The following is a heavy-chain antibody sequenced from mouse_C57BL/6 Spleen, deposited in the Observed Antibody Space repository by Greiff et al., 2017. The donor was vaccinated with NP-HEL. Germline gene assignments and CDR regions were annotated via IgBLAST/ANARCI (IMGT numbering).Heavy chain of an antibody. CDR1: GYTFTSYW. Sequence: QVQLQQPGAELVMPGASVKLSCKASGYTFTSYWMHWVKQRPGQGLEWIGQIDPSDSYTNYNQKVKGKSTLTVDKSSSTAYMQLSSLTSEDSAVYYCARSMDYGSSYQFDYWGQGTTLTVSS. D-gene: IGHD1-1*01. J-gene: IGHJ2*01. CDR2: IDPSDSYT. V-gene: IGHV1-69*01. CDR3: ARSMDYGSSYQFDY.